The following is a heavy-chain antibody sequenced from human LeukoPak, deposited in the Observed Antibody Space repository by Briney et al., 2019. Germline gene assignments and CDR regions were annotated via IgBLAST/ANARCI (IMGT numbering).Heavy chain of an antibody. CDR1: GFTFSSYA. CDR2: ISGSGGST. V-gene: IGHV3-23*01. Sequence: TGGSLRLSCAASGFTFSSYAMSWVRQAPGKGLEWVSAISGSGGSTYYADSVKGRFTISRDNSKNTLYLQMNSLRAEDTAVYYCARGQSDTFGGYYFDYWGQGTLVTVSS. D-gene: IGHD3-16*01. CDR3: ARGQSDTFGGYYFDY. J-gene: IGHJ4*02.